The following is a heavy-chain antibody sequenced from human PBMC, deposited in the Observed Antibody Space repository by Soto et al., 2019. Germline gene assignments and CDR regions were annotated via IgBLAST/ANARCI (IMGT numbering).Heavy chain of an antibody. CDR1: GYTLTELS. V-gene: IGHV1-24*01. J-gene: IGHJ4*02. CDR3: ATPAGGALGELSFDY. D-gene: IGHD3-16*02. Sequence: ASVQVSCKVSGYTLTELSMHWVRQAPGKGLEWMGGFDPEDGETIYAQKFQGRVTMTEDTSTDTAYMELSSLRSEDTAVYYCATPAGGALGELSFDYWGQGTLVTVSS. CDR2: FDPEDGET.